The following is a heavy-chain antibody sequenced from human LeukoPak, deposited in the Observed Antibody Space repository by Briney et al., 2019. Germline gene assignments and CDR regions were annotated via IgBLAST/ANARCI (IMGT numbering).Heavy chain of an antibody. J-gene: IGHJ4*02. CDR1: GFTFRNYA. Sequence: GSLRLSCAASGFTFRNYAMSWVRQAPGKGLEWVSGISVSGDNTKYADSMKGRFTISRDNSKNTLFLQMNSLRAEDTAVYYCVYYAYVWGSYPGDSWGQGTLVSVSS. D-gene: IGHD3-16*02. CDR3: VYYAYVWGSYPGDS. CDR2: ISVSGDNT. V-gene: IGHV3-23*01.